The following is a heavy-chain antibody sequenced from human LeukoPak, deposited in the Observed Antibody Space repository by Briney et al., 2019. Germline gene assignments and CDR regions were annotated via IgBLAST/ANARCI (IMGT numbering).Heavy chain of an antibody. CDR2: IIPIFGTA. CDR3: ARDNSGSHTPYYYGMDV. D-gene: IGHD1-26*01. CDR1: GGTFSSYA. J-gene: IGHJ6*02. Sequence: SVKVSCKASGGTFSSYAISWVRRAPGQGLEWMGGIIPIFGTANYAQKFQGRVTITADESTSTAYMELSSLRSEDTAVYYCARDNSGSHTPYYYGMDVWGQGTTVTVSS. V-gene: IGHV1-69*13.